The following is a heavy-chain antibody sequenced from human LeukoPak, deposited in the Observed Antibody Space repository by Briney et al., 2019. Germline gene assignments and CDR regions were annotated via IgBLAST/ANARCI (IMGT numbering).Heavy chain of an antibody. Sequence: SETLSLTCTVSGGSISSGDYYWSWIRQPPGKGLEWIGFISYSGNTYCNPSLQSRVSVSVDTSKNHFSLKLTSVTAADTAVYYCARTASGTTYYSDYWGQGTLVTVSS. CDR2: ISYSGNT. D-gene: IGHD1-1*01. J-gene: IGHJ4*02. V-gene: IGHV4-30-4*08. CDR1: GGSISSGDYY. CDR3: ARTASGTTYYSDY.